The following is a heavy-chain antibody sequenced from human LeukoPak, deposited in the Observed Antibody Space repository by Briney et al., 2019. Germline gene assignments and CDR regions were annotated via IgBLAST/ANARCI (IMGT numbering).Heavy chain of an antibody. J-gene: IGHJ6*03. V-gene: IGHV1-2*02. D-gene: IGHD5-18*01. Sequence: ASVKVSCKASGYTFTGYYMHWVRQAPGQGLEWMGWINPNSGGTNYAQKFQGRVTMTRDTSISTAYMELSRLRSDDTAVYYCARDLGYSYGYYYYYMDVWGKGTTVTVSS. CDR1: GYTFTGYY. CDR2: INPNSGGT. CDR3: ARDLGYSYGYYYYYMDV.